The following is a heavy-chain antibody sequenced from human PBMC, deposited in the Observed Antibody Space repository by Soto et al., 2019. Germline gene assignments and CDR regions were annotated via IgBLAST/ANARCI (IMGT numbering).Heavy chain of an antibody. CDR2: IYYSGST. V-gene: IGHV4-59*08. CDR3: VRYDT. CDR1: GGSISTDY. Sequence: SETLSLTCTVSGGSISTDYSTWIRQPPGKGLEWIGYIYYSGSTNYNPSLKSRVTISVDMSKTQFSLKLTSVTAADTAIYHCVRYDTRGQGIPVTVSS. J-gene: IGHJ5*02.